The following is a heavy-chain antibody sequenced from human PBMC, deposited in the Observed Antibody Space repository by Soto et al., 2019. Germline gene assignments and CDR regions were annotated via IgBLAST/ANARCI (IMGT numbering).Heavy chain of an antibody. CDR2: IYTSGST. D-gene: IGHD1-7*01. CDR3: ARVGNLELQGGAFDI. CDR1: GGSISSYY. J-gene: IGHJ3*02. V-gene: IGHV4-4*07. Sequence: SETLSLTCTVSGGSISSYYWSWIRQPAGKGLEWIGRIYTSGSTNYTPSLKSRVTLSVATSKNQFSLNLSSVTAAAPAVYFCARVGNLELQGGAFDIWGQGTMVTVSS.